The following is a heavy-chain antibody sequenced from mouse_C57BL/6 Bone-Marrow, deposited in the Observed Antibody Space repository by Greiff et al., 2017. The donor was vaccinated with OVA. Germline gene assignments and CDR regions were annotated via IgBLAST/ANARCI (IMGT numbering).Heavy chain of an antibody. D-gene: IGHD1-1*01. CDR1: GYAFSSSW. Sequence: VQLQQSGPELVKPGASVKISCKASGYAFSSSWMNWVKQRPGKGLEWIGRIYPGDGDTNYNGKFKGKATLTAAKSSSTAYMQLSSLTSEDSAVYFCARLCTTVVAHWYFDVWGTGTTVTVSS. CDR2: IYPGDGDT. V-gene: IGHV1-82*01. CDR3: ARLCTTVVAHWYFDV. J-gene: IGHJ1*03.